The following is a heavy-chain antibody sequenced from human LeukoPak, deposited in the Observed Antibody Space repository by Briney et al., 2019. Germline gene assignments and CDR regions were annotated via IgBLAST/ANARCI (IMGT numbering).Heavy chain of an antibody. J-gene: IGHJ4*02. CDR1: GFTFSSYA. CDR2: ISYDGSNK. Sequence: GGSLRLSCAASGFTFSSYAMHWVRQAPGKGLEWVAVISYDGSNKYYADSVKGRFTISRDNSKNTLYLQMNSLRAEDTAVYYCARDHYYDSSVIFDYWGQGTLVTVSS. CDR3: ARDHYYDSSVIFDY. V-gene: IGHV3-30*04. D-gene: IGHD3-22*01.